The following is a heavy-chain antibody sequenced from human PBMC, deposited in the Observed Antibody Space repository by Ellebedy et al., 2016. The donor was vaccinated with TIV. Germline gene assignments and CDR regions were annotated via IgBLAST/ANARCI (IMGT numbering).Heavy chain of an antibody. CDR3: ARDGPFWSGYGSEDAFDI. Sequence: GGSLRLXXAASGFTFSSYSMNWVRQAPGKGLEWVSSISSSSSYIYYADSVKGRFTISRDNAKNSLYLQMNSLRAEDTAVYYCARDGPFWSGYGSEDAFDIWGQGTMVTVSS. CDR1: GFTFSSYS. D-gene: IGHD3-3*01. J-gene: IGHJ3*02. CDR2: ISSSSSYI. V-gene: IGHV3-21*01.